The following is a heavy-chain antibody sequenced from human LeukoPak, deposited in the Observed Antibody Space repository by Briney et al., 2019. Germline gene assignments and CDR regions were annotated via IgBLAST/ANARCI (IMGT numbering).Heavy chain of an antibody. J-gene: IGHJ3*02. CDR2: IYPGDSDT. CDR3: ARRGYCSGGDCYSAAFDI. D-gene: IGHD2-15*01. CDR1: GYSFTSYW. V-gene: IGHV5-51*01. Sequence: GESLKISCKGSGYSFTSYWIAWVRQMPGKGLEWMGIIYPGDSDTRYSPSFHGQVTMSADKSISTAYLQWSSLEASDTAMCYCARRGYCSGGDCYSAAFDIWGQGTMVTVSS.